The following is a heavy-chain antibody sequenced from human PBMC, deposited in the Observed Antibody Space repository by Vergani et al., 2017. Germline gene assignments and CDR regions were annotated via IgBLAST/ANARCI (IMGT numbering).Heavy chain of an antibody. CDR3: AKHQQQLPIYWYFGL. J-gene: IGHJ2*01. CDR2: ISGSGGST. Sequence: VQLVESGGGVVQPGRSLRLSCAASGFTFSSYAMSWVRQAPGKGLEWVSAISGSGGSTYYADSVKGRFTISRDNSKNTLYLQMNSLRAEDTAVYYCAKHQQQLPIYWYFGLWGRGTLVTVSS. CDR1: GFTFSSYA. D-gene: IGHD6-13*01. V-gene: IGHV3-23*04.